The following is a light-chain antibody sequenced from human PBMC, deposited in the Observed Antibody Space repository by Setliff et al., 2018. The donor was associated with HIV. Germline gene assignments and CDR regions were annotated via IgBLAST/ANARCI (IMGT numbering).Light chain of an antibody. CDR3: TSYTSSDTYV. Sequence: QSVLTQPASVSGSPGQSITISCTGTSSDVGGYKYVSWYQQHPGKAPKLIIYEVNNRPSGVSNRFSGSKSGNTASLIISGLQAEDEADYYCTSYTSSDTYVFGTGTKGTV. V-gene: IGLV2-14*01. CDR2: EVN. J-gene: IGLJ1*01. CDR1: SSDVGGYKY.